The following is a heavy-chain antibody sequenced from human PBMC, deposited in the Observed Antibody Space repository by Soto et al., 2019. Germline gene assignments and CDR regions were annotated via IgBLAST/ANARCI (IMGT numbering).Heavy chain of an antibody. CDR3: ASASVAGRFDY. D-gene: IGHD6-19*01. J-gene: IGHJ4*02. CDR1: GGSISSYY. V-gene: IGHV4-59*01. Sequence: QVQLQESGPGLVKPSETLSLTCSVSGGSISSYYWSWIRQPPGKGLEGIGHMYYRGSPNYNPSLKSRVTILVDTSKNQFSLKLSSVTAADTAVYYCASASVAGRFDYWGQGTLVTVSS. CDR2: MYYRGSP.